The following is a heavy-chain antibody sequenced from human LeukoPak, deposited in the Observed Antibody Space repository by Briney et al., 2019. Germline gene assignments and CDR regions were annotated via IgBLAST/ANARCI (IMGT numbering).Heavy chain of an antibody. Sequence: ASVTVSCKASGYTFTGYYFHWVRQAPGQGLEWMGWINPNSGGTNYAQTFQGRVTMTRDTSISTAYMELSRLRSDDTAVYYCAGYSGSYLVLGTFDIWGQGTMVTVSS. CDR2: INPNSGGT. D-gene: IGHD1-26*01. CDR1: GYTFTGYY. J-gene: IGHJ3*02. V-gene: IGHV1-2*02. CDR3: AGYSGSYLVLGTFDI.